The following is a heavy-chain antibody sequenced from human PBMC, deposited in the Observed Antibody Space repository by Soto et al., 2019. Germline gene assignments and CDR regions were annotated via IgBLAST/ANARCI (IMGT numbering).Heavy chain of an antibody. V-gene: IGHV3-33*01. CDR1: GFTFSSYG. Sequence: QVQLVESGGGVVQPGRSLRLSCAASGFTFSSYGMHWVRQAPGKGLERVAVIWYDGSNKYYADSVKGRFTISRDNSKNTLYLQMNSLRAEDTAVYYCARDGGYSSSWYFGYFDYWGQGTLVTVSS. D-gene: IGHD6-13*01. J-gene: IGHJ4*02. CDR2: IWYDGSNK. CDR3: ARDGGYSSSWYFGYFDY.